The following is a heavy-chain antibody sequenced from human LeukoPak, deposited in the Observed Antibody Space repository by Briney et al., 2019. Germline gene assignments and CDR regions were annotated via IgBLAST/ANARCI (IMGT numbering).Heavy chain of an antibody. Sequence: PSETLSLTCAVSGGPISSSNWWSWVRQPPGKGLEWIGEIYHSGSTNYNPSLKSRVTISVDKSKNQFSLKLSSVTAADTAVYYCARDCSGGSCYSFDIWGQGTMVTVSS. CDR3: ARDCSGGSCYSFDI. V-gene: IGHV4-4*02. D-gene: IGHD2-15*01. CDR2: IYHSGST. CDR1: GGPISSSNW. J-gene: IGHJ3*02.